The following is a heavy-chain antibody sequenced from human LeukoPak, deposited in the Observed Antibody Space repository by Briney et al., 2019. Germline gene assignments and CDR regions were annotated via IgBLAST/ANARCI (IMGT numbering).Heavy chain of an antibody. J-gene: IGHJ4*02. V-gene: IGHV3-73*01. CDR3: AKDILTGYYPPPPFDY. Sequence: PGGSLRLSCAASGFTFSGSAMHWVRQASGKGLEWVGRIRSKANSYATAYAASVKGRFTISRDNSKNTLYLQMNSLRAEDTAVYYCAKDILTGYYPPPPFDYWGQGTLVTVSS. CDR1: GFTFSGSA. D-gene: IGHD3-9*01. CDR2: IRSKANSYAT.